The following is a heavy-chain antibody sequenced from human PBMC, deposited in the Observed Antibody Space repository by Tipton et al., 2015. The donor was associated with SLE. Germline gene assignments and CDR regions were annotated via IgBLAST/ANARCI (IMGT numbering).Heavy chain of an antibody. J-gene: IGHJ4*02. CDR3: ARAGYSSGWYGRGFDN. Sequence: TLSLTCTVSGGSISKYYWSWIRQPPGKGLEWIGYVYNSGSTNYNPSLKSRVTISVDTSKNQFSLNLSSVTAADTALYYCARAGYSSGWYGRGFDNWGQGTLVTVSS. CDR1: GGSISKYY. D-gene: IGHD6-19*01. CDR2: VYNSGST. V-gene: IGHV4-59*08.